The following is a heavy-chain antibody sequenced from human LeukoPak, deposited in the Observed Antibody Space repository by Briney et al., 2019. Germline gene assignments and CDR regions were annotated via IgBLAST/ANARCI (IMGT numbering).Heavy chain of an antibody. CDR3: AREVLGSGMLFDI. D-gene: IGHD1-14*01. V-gene: IGHV4-59*01. Sequence: SETLSLTCTVSGGSISSYYWSWIRQPPGKGLEWIGYIYYSGSTNYNPSLKSRVTISVDTSKNQFSLKLSSVTAADTAVYYCAREVLGSGMLFDIWGQGTMVTVSS. CDR2: IYYSGST. CDR1: GGSISSYY. J-gene: IGHJ3*02.